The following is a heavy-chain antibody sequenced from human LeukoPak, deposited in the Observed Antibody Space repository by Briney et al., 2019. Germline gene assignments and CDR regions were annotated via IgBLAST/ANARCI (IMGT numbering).Heavy chain of an antibody. CDR1: GFTFSNAW. V-gene: IGHV3-15*01. CDR2: IKSKTDGGTT. D-gene: IGHD6-19*01. Sequence: PGGSLRLSCAASGFTFSNAWMSWVRQAPGKGLEWVGRIKSKTDGGTTDYAAPVKGRFTISRDDSKNTLYLQMNSLKTEDTAVYYCTTDQIAVAGPASPDAFDIWGQGTMVTVSS. CDR3: TTDQIAVAGPASPDAFDI. J-gene: IGHJ3*02.